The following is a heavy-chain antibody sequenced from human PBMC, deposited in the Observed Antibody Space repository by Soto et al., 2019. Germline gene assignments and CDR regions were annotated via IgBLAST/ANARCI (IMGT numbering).Heavy chain of an antibody. CDR1: GFTFSNYA. J-gene: IGHJ6*03. CDR2: ISGSGGST. V-gene: IGHV3-23*01. D-gene: IGHD2-2*01. Sequence: GGSLRLSCAASGFTFSNYAMTWVRQAPGKGLDWVSGISGSGGSTFYAGSVKGRFAISRDNSKNTLYLQMDSLRAEDTAVYYCALRYCSRTTCPPLNSYFYMDVWGKGTKVTVS. CDR3: ALRYCSRTTCPPLNSYFYMDV.